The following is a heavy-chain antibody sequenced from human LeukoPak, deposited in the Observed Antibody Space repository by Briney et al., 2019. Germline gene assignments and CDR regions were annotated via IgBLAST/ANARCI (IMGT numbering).Heavy chain of an antibody. J-gene: IGHJ4*02. CDR3: AREGVYDYSNYDSSRLFDY. Sequence: ASVKVSCKASGYTFTSYYMHWVRQAPGQGLEWMGIINPSGGSTSYAQKFQGRVTMTRDTSTSTVYMELSSLRSEDTAVYYCAREGVYDYSNYDSSRLFDYWGQGTLVTVSS. CDR2: INPSGGST. CDR1: GYTFTSYY. V-gene: IGHV1-46*01. D-gene: IGHD4-11*01.